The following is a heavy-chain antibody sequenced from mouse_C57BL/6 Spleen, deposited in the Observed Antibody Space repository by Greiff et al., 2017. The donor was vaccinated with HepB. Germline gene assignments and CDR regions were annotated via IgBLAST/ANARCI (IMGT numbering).Heavy chain of an antibody. Sequence: QVQLQQPGAELVRPGSSVKLSCKASGYTFTSYWMHWVKQRPIQGLEWIGNIHPSDSETHYNQKFKDKATLTVDKSSSTAYMQLSSLTSEDSAVYYCVSYDYDWFAYWGQGTLVTVSA. D-gene: IGHD2-4*01. CDR1: GYTFTSYW. J-gene: IGHJ3*01. V-gene: IGHV1-52*01. CDR2: IHPSDSET. CDR3: VSYDYDWFAY.